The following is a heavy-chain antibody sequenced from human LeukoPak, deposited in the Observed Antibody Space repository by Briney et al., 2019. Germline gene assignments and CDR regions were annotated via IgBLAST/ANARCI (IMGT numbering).Heavy chain of an antibody. D-gene: IGHD3-22*01. CDR3: AKAYYYDSSGYLPGYYFDY. CDR2: ISYDGSNK. CDR1: GFTFSSYA. J-gene: IGHJ4*02. V-gene: IGHV3-30-3*01. Sequence: PGGSLRLSCAASGFTFSSYAMHWVRQAPGKGLEWVAVISYDGSNKYYADSVKGRFTISRDNSKNTLYLQMNSLRAEDTAVYYCAKAYYYDSSGYLPGYYFDYWGQGTLVTVSS.